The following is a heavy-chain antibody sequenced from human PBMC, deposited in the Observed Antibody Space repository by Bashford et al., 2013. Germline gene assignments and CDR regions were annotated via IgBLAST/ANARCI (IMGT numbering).Heavy chain of an antibody. J-gene: IGHJ4*02. CDR1: GGTFSSYA. CDR3: ARARNFDYYFDY. V-gene: IGHV1-69*13. CDR2: IIPIFGTA. Sequence: SVKVSCKASGGTFSSYAISWVRQAPGQGLEWMGGIIPIFGTANYAQKFQGRVTITADESTSTAYMELSSLRSEDTAVYYCARARNFDYYFDYVGPGNPGPPSPQ. D-gene: IGHD1-7*01.